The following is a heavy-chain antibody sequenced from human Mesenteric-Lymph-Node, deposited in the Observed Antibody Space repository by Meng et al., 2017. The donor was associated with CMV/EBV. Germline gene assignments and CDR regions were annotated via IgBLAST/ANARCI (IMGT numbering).Heavy chain of an antibody. CDR2: IYSGGST. Sequence: GGSLKISCAASGFTVSSNYMSWVRQAPGKGLEWVSVIYSGGSTYYADSVKGRFTISRDNSKNTLYLQMNSLRAEDTAVYYCARSPKRITIFGVVITKYYFDYWGQGTLVTVSS. J-gene: IGHJ4*02. V-gene: IGHV3-66*02. CDR3: ARSPKRITIFGVVITKYYFDY. CDR1: GFTVSSNY. D-gene: IGHD3-3*01.